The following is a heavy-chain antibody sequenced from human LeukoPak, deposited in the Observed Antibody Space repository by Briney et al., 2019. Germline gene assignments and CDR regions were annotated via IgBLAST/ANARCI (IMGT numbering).Heavy chain of an antibody. V-gene: IGHV4-39*07. CDR2: IYYSGST. CDR3: ASESIRDYYYYSMDA. CDR1: GGSISSSSYY. J-gene: IGHJ6*03. D-gene: IGHD1-14*01. Sequence: SETLSLTCTVSGGSISSSSYYWGWIRQPPGKGLEWIGSIYYSGSTYYNPSLKSRVTISVDTSKNQFSLKLSSVTAADTALYYCASESIRDYYYYSMDAWGKGTTVTISS.